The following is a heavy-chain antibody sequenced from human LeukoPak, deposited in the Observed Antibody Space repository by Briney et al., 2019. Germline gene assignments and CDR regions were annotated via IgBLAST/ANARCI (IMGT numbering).Heavy chain of an antibody. Sequence: ASVKVSCKASGYTFTSYGISWVRQAPGQGLEGVGWISAYNGNTNYAQKLQGRVTMTTDTSTSTAYMELRSLRSDDTAVYYCARAYCSGGSCYFDYYYYMDVWGKGTTVTVSS. CDR3: ARAYCSGGSCYFDYYYYMDV. CDR2: ISAYNGNT. CDR1: GYTFTSYG. V-gene: IGHV1-18*01. D-gene: IGHD2-15*01. J-gene: IGHJ6*03.